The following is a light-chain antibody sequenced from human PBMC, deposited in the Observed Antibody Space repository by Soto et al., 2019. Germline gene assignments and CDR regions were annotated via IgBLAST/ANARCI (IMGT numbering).Light chain of an antibody. CDR2: EGS. Sequence: QSALTQPASVSGSPGQSITISCTGTSSDDGSYNLVSWYQQYPGKAPKLMLYEGSKRPSGVSNRFSGSKSGNTASLTISGLQAEDEADYYCCSYAGSSTHAVFGGGTQLTVL. CDR3: CSYAGSSTHAV. V-gene: IGLV2-23*01. J-gene: IGLJ7*01. CDR1: SSDDGSYNL.